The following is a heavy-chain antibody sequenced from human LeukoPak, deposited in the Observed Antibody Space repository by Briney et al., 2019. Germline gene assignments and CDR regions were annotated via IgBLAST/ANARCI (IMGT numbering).Heavy chain of an antibody. J-gene: IGHJ4*02. Sequence: SETLSLTCTVSGGSISSYYWSWIRQPPGKGLEWIGYIYYSGSTNYNPSLKSRVTISVDTSKNQFSLKLSSVTAADTAVYYCARDVVVAARGIVDFGIDYWGQGTLVTVSS. CDR1: GGSISSYY. D-gene: IGHD2-15*01. CDR3: ARDVVVAARGIVDFGIDY. CDR2: IYYSGST. V-gene: IGHV4-59*01.